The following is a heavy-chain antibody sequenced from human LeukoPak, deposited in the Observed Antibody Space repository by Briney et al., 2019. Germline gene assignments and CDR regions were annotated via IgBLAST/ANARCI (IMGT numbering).Heavy chain of an antibody. CDR3: ARSRPAPEGGYNWNVWKKQKDHYYGMDV. CDR1: GYTFTSDD. Sequence: ASVKVPCKASGYTFTSDDINWVRQATGQGLEWMGWMNPNSGNTGYAQKLQGRVNMTRNSSKNTAYMELSGLRSEDTAVYYCARSRPAPEGGYNWNVWKKQKDHYYGMDVWGQGTTVTVSS. CDR2: MNPNSGNT. J-gene: IGHJ6*02. V-gene: IGHV1-8*01. D-gene: IGHD1-20*01.